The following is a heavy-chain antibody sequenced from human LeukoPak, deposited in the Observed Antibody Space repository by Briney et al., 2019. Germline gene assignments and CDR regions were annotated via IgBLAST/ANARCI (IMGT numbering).Heavy chain of an antibody. CDR2: VHLDGRT. CDR3: AREGGFYRPLDY. D-gene: IGHD3-3*01. CDR1: GGSVTSTNW. Sequence: SSETLSLTRAVSGGSVTSTNWWTWVRQPPGKGLEWIGEVHLDGRTNYNPSLTGRLTLSVDLYENHISLKLTSVTAADTAVYHCAREGGFYRPLDYLGQGTLVTVSS. V-gene: IGHV4-4*02. J-gene: IGHJ4*02.